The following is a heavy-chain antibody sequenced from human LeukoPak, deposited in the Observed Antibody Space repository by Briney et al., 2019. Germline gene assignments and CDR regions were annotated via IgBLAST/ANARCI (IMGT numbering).Heavy chain of an antibody. Sequence: ASVKVSCKASGYIFTDYYLHWVRQAPGQELEWMGRINPKTGGTNYAQKFQDRVTMARDTSISIVYMDLSNLRSDDTAVYYWGGGIGDESLCRYYFVYWGQGTLVTVSS. CDR3: GGGIGDESLCRYYFVY. D-gene: IGHD1-26*01. CDR1: GYIFTDYY. V-gene: IGHV1-2*06. CDR2: INPKTGGT. J-gene: IGHJ4*02.